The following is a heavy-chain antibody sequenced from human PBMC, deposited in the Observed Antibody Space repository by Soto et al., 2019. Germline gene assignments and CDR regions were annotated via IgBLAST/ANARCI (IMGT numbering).Heavy chain of an antibody. CDR2: IFPIFGTA. J-gene: IGHJ5*02. Sequence: QVQLVQSGAGVKKPGPRLKFSGRASEGTFSSYAISWVQQAPGQGLEWWGGIFPIFGTANYAQKFQGRVTITADESTSTAYMELSSLRSEDTAVYYCARDRGGDYYDSSGTTNWFDPWGQGTLVTVSS. D-gene: IGHD3-22*01. V-gene: IGHV1-69*01. CDR3: ARDRGGDYYDSSGTTNWFDP. CDR1: EGTFSSYA.